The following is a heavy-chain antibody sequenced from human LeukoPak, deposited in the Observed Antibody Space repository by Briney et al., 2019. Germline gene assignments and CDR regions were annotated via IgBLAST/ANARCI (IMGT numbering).Heavy chain of an antibody. CDR2: INSDGSST. D-gene: IGHD2-2*01. J-gene: IGHJ6*03. CDR3: ARGRYCSSASCYDSYYYYYMDV. V-gene: IGHV3-74*01. CDR1: GFTFSSYW. Sequence: GGSLRLSCAASGFTFSSYWMHWVRQAPGKGLLWVSRINSDGSSTTYGDSVKGRFTISRDNARNTLYLQMSSLRAEDTAVYYCARGRYCSSASCYDSYYYYYMDVWGKGTTVTISS.